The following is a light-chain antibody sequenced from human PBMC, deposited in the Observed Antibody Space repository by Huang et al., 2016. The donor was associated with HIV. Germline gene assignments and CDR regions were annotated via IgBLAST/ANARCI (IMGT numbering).Light chain of an antibody. J-gene: IGKJ4*01. CDR2: GAS. V-gene: IGKV3-11*01. Sequence: IVLTQTPASLSLSAGERATLSCRASQSVSHYLAWYQHKPGQPPRLLIYGASRRATDMPASFNGSGSGTDFTLTISSLEAEDSALYYCQESDTWPRLTLGGGTKVEIK. CDR3: QESDTWPRLT. CDR1: QSVSHY.